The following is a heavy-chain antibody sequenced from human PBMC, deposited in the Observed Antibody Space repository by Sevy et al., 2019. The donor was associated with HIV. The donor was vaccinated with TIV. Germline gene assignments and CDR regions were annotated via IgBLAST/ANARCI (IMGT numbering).Heavy chain of an antibody. CDR2: IYYSGST. CDR3: ASKYYYDSSGYDY. J-gene: IGHJ4*02. V-gene: IGHV4-61*01. Sequence: TLSLTCTVSGGSVSSGSYYWSWIRQPPGKGLEWIGYIYYSGSTNYNPSLKSRVTISVDTSKNQFSLKLSSVTAADTAVYYCASKYYYDSSGYDYWGQGTLVTVSS. CDR1: GGSVSSGSYY. D-gene: IGHD3-22*01.